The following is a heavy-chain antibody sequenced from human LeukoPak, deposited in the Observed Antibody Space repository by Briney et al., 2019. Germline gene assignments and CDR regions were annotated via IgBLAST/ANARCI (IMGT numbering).Heavy chain of an antibody. Sequence: GGTLRLSCAASGFTFSSHGMNWVRQAPGKVLEWVSGISGSGGRTYYADSVKGRFTISRDNSNHVLYLQMNSLIAEDTAIYYCAKDDDWLRFEHWGRGTPVSVSS. CDR2: ISGSGGRT. D-gene: IGHD5-12*01. CDR3: AKDDDWLRFEH. CDR1: GFTFSSHG. V-gene: IGHV3-23*01. J-gene: IGHJ4*02.